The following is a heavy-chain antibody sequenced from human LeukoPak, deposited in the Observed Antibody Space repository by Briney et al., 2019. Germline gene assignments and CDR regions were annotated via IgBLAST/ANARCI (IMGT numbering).Heavy chain of an antibody. CDR3: VRGSTLRHYQY. V-gene: IGHV4-39*01. D-gene: IGHD3-16*01. J-gene: IGHJ4*02. CDR2: IYYSGST. Sequence: PSETLSLTCTVSGGSIRSSSYYWGWIRRPPGKGLEWIGSIYYSGSTYYNSSLKSRVTVSVDTSKNQFSLKLSSVTAADTAVYYCVRGSTLRHYQYWGQGTLVTVSS. CDR1: GGSIRSSSYY.